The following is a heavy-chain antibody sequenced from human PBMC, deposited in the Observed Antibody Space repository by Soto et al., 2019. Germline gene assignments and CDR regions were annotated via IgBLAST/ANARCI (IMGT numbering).Heavy chain of an antibody. V-gene: IGHV4-34*01. CDR3: ARARLVPRYFQH. D-gene: IGHD3-9*01. J-gene: IGHJ1*01. Sequence: QVQLQQWGAGLLKPSETLSLTCAVYGGSFSGYYWSWIRQPPGKGLEWIGEINHSGSTNYNPSLKSRVTISVDTSKNQFYLKLSSVTAADTAVYYCARARLVPRYFQHWGQGTLVTVSS. CDR1: GGSFSGYY. CDR2: INHSGST.